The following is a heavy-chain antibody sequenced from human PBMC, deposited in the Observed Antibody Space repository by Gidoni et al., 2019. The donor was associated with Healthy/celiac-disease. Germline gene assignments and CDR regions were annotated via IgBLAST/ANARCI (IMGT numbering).Heavy chain of an antibody. CDR3: TRDLGLLWFGEPGGGYYYGMDV. CDR1: GFTFGDYA. Sequence: EVQLVESGGGLVKPGRSLRLSCTASGFTFGDYAMSWFRQAPGKGLEWVGFIRSKAYGGTTEYAATVKGRFTISRDDSKSIAYLQMNSLKTEDTAVYYCTRDLGLLWFGEPGGGYYYGMDVWGQGTTVTVSS. V-gene: IGHV3-49*05. D-gene: IGHD3-10*01. CDR2: IRSKAYGGTT. J-gene: IGHJ6*02.